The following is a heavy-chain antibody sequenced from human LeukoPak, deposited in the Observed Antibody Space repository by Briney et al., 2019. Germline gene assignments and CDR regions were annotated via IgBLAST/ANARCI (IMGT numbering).Heavy chain of an antibody. J-gene: IGHJ2*01. CDR1: GNIFTGYY. CDR2: INPNNGDA. Sequence: ASMKVSCKTSGNIFTGYYIHWVRQAPGRGLEWMGWINPNNGDANFAQKFQGRVTFTRDSSISTVYMDLSRLRSDDTAVYYCARAGAAAVPDWYFDLWGRGTLVTVSS. D-gene: IGHD6-13*01. V-gene: IGHV1-2*02. CDR3: ARAGAAAVPDWYFDL.